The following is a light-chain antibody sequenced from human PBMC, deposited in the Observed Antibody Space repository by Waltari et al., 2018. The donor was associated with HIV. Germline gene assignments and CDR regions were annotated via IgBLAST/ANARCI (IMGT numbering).Light chain of an antibody. CDR1: QSVTSSY. CDR3: QQYGDSWT. Sequence: EIVLTQSPGTLSLSPGESATLSCRASQSVTSSYVAWDQQKPGQAPKFLMYDGSTRATGIPDRFSGSGSGTDYTLTISKVEPEDFAVYYCQQYGDSWTFGQGTKVEIK. J-gene: IGKJ1*01. CDR2: DGS. V-gene: IGKV3-20*01.